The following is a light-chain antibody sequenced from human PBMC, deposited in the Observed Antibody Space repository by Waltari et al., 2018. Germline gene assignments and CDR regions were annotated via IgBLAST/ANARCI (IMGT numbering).Light chain of an antibody. V-gene: IGKV1-NL1*01. Sequence: DIQMTQSPSSQSASVGDRVTITCRASQHISDSLAWYQQKPGKAPKLLLSAASRLKSGVPPRFSGSASGTVYTLTISSLQPDDFATYYCQQYYFTPYTFGQGTKLEIK. J-gene: IGKJ2*01. CDR1: QHISDS. CDR2: AAS. CDR3: QQYYFTPYT.